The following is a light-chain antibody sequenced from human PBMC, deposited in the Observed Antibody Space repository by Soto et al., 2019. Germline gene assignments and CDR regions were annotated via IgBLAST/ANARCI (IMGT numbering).Light chain of an antibody. CDR1: QTISSW. CDR2: KAS. J-gene: IGKJ1*01. V-gene: IGKV1-5*03. CDR3: QKYNSPPRT. Sequence: DIQMKHSPSTVSGSVKYRVTLTFRASQTISSWLALYQQKPGKAPKLLIYKASTLKSGVPSRFSGSGSGTDFSLTISSLQPEDVATYFCQKYNSPPRTFGQGTKVDI.